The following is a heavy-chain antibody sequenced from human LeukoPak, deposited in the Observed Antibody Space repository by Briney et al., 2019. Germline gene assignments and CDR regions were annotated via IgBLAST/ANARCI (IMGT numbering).Heavy chain of an antibody. CDR3: ARKPYYPQSSKALDY. D-gene: IGHD6-6*01. V-gene: IGHV4-34*01. Sequence: KPSETLSLTCAVYGGSFSGYYWSWIRQPPGKGLEWLGEINHSGSTNYNPSLKSRVTISVDTSKNQFSLKLSSVTAADTAVYYCARKPYYPQSSKALDYWGQGTLVTVSS. CDR1: GGSFSGYY. CDR2: INHSGST. J-gene: IGHJ4*02.